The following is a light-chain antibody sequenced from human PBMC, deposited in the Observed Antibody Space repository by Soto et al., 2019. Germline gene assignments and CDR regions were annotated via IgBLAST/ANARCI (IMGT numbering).Light chain of an antibody. CDR3: QQYNNWPLT. CDR1: QSISSW. J-gene: IGKJ4*01. V-gene: IGKV1-5*01. Sequence: DIQMTQSPSTLSASVGDRVTITCRASQSISSWLAWYQQKLGRAPRLLIYDASSLESGVPSRFSGSGYGTEFTLTISSLQPDDFAVYYCQQYNNWPLTFGGGTKVDIK. CDR2: DAS.